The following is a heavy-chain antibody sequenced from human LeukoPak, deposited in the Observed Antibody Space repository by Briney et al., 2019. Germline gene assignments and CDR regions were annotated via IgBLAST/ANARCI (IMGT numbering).Heavy chain of an antibody. V-gene: IGHV1-69*13. Sequence: ASVRVSCKASEDIFSAYALTWVRQAPGQGLEWMGGIIPIFGAVDYAQTFQGRVSITAVQSTNTAYMELSSLRSEDTAVYYCARGDYNYLWGSYRRPYAFDIWGQGTLVTDSS. CDR2: IIPIFGAV. CDR1: EDIFSAYA. J-gene: IGHJ3*02. CDR3: ARGDYNYLWGSYRRPYAFDI. D-gene: IGHD3-16*02.